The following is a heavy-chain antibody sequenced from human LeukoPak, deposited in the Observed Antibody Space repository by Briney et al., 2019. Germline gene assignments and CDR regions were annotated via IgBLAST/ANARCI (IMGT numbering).Heavy chain of an antibody. D-gene: IGHD3-3*01. Sequence: ASVKVSCMASGYTFTSYDINWVRQATGQGLEWMGWMNPNSGNTGYAQKFQGRVTITRNTSISTAYMELSSLRSEDTAVYYCARGTVRKDYDFWSGYSHYYYYMDVWGRGTTVTVSS. CDR2: MNPNSGNT. V-gene: IGHV1-8*03. CDR3: ARGTVRKDYDFWSGYSHYYYYMDV. J-gene: IGHJ6*03. CDR1: GYTFTSYD.